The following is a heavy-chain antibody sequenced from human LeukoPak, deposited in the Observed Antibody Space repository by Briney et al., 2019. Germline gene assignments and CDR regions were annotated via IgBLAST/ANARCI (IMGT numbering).Heavy chain of an antibody. CDR1: GFTFSSYG. CDR2: ISYDGSNK. J-gene: IGHJ4*02. CDR3: AKDLYSNANY. Sequence: PGGSLRLSCAASGFTFSSYGMHWVRQAPGKGLEWVAVISYDGSNKYYADSVKGRFTISRDNAKNSLYLQINSLRAEDTAVYYCAKDLYSNANYWGQGTLVTVSS. D-gene: IGHD4-11*01. V-gene: IGHV3-30*18.